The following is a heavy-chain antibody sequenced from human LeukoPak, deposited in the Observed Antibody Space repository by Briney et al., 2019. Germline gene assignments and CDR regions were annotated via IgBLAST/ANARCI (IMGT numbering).Heavy chain of an antibody. CDR1: GGTFSSYA. D-gene: IGHD3-10*01. Sequence: ASVKVSCKASGGTFSSYAISWVRQAPGQGLEWMGGIIPIFGTANYAQKFQGRVTITTDESTSTAYMELSSLRSEDTAVYYCARAPYYYGSGIYYYYMDVRGKGTTVTVSS. CDR3: ARAPYYYGSGIYYYYMDV. J-gene: IGHJ6*03. V-gene: IGHV1-69*05. CDR2: IIPIFGTA.